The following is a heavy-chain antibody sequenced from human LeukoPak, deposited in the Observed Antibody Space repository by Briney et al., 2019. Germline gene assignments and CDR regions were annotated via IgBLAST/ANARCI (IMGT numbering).Heavy chain of an antibody. J-gene: IGHJ4*02. CDR1: GFTFSSYG. V-gene: IGHV3-7*01. Sequence: QAGGSLRLSCAASGFTFSSYGMHWVRQAPGKGLEWVANIKQDGSEKYYVDSVKGRFTISRDNAKNSLYLQMNSLRAEDTAVYYCASFTAAPRGYYWGQGTLVTVSS. D-gene: IGHD6-13*01. CDR2: IKQDGSEK. CDR3: ASFTAAPRGYY.